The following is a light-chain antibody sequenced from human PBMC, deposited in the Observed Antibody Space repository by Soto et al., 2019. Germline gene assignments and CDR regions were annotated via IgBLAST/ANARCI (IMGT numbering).Light chain of an antibody. CDR3: QHRT. J-gene: IGKJ1*01. V-gene: IGKV1-5*01. Sequence: DIQMTQSPSTLSASVGDRVTITCRASQSISSWLAWYQQKPGKAPKLLIYDASSLESRVPSRFSGSGSGTEFTLTISSLQPDDFATYFSQHRTFGQGTKVEIK. CDR2: DAS. CDR1: QSISSW.